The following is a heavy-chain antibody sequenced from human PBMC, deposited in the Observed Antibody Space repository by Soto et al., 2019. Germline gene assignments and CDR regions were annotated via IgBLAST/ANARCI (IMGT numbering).Heavy chain of an antibody. CDR2: IYSGGST. J-gene: IGHJ6*02. Sequence: PGGSLRLSCAASGFTVRSNYMSWVRQAPGKGLEWVSVIYSGGSTYYADSVKGRFTISRDNSKNTLYLQMNSLRAEDTAVYYCAREAYYYGMDVWGQGTTVTVSS. V-gene: IGHV3-53*01. CDR1: GFTVRSNY. CDR3: AREAYYYGMDV.